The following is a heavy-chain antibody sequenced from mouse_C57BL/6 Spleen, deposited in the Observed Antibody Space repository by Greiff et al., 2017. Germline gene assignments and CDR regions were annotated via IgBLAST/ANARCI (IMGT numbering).Heavy chain of an antibody. Sequence: VQLKESGPGLVAPSQSLSITCTVSGFSLTSYGVHWVRQPPGKGLEWLVVIWSDGSTTYNSALNSRLSISKDNSKSQVFIKMNRLQTDDTAMYYCARHRDGYPPYYAMDYWGQGTSVTVSS. J-gene: IGHJ4*01. CDR3: ARHRDGYPPYYAMDY. CDR2: IWSDGST. V-gene: IGHV2-6-1*01. D-gene: IGHD2-3*01. CDR1: GFSLTSYG.